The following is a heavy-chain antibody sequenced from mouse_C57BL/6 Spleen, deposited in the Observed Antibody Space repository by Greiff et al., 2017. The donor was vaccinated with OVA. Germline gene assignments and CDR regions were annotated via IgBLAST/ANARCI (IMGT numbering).Heavy chain of an antibody. V-gene: IGHV5-4*01. CDR3: ARDQGATTYWYFDV. D-gene: IGHD1-1*01. CDR1: GFTFSSYA. Sequence: EVMLVESGGGLVKPGGSLKLSCAASGFTFSSYAMSWVRQTPEKRLEWVATISDGGSYTYYPDNVKGRFTISRDNAKNNLYLQMSHLKSEDTAMYYCARDQGATTYWYFDVWGTGTTVTVSS. J-gene: IGHJ1*03. CDR2: ISDGGSYT.